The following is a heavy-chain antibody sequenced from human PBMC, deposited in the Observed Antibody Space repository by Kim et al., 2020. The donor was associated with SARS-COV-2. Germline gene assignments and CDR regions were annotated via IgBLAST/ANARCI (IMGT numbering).Heavy chain of an antibody. CDR2: ISASGAAT. D-gene: IGHD3-3*01. CDR3: AKYERSSYFYFDYFDS. V-gene: IGHV3-23*01. J-gene: IGHJ4*02. CDR1: AFTFNQFA. Sequence: GGSLRLSCAGSAFTFNQFAMAWVRQAPGKGLEWVAGISASGAATYYADSVKGRFTISRDNPKNTLNLQMNSLRVEDSAAYYCAKYERSSYFYFDYFDSWGQGSRVRVSS.